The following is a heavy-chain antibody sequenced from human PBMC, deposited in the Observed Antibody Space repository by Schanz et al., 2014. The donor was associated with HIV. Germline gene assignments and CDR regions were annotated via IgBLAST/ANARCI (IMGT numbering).Heavy chain of an antibody. D-gene: IGHD3-22*01. CDR1: AYTFTGYY. CDR2: INPNSGGT. V-gene: IGHV1-2*02. J-gene: IGHJ3*02. CDR3: ARDYYDSSAYYPPAWYTFDI. Sequence: QLQLVQSGAGVKKPGASVKVSCKASAYTFTGYYMHWVRQAPGQGLEWMGWINPNSGGTNYAQKFQGRVTMTRDTSTSTVYMELSNLGSGDAAVYFCARDYYDSSAYYPPAWYTFDIWGPGTQVTVSS.